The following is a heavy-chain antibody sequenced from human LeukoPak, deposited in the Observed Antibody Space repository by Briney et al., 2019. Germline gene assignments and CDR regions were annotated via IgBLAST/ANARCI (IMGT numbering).Heavy chain of an antibody. CDR2: IKQDGSEK. Sequence: PGGSLRLSCAASGFTFSSYWMSWVRQAPGKGLEWVANIKQDGSEKYYVDSVKGRFTISRDNAKNSLYLQMNSLRAKDTAVYYCARAGFYGSGSYSDYWGQGTLVTVSS. V-gene: IGHV3-7*01. CDR1: GFTFSSYW. CDR3: ARAGFYGSGSYSDY. D-gene: IGHD3-10*01. J-gene: IGHJ4*02.